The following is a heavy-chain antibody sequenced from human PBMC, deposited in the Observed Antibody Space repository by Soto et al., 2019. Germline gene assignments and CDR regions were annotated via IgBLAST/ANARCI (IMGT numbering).Heavy chain of an antibody. Sequence: QVQLVQSGAEVKKPGASVKVSCKASGYTFTSYGVSWVRQAPGQGLEWMGWISGYNGNTNYAQTLQGRVTMTTDTSTSTAYMELRSVRSDDTAVYYCARAGKYYYGSGSPYYSGMDVWGQGITVTVSS. CDR3: ARAGKYYYGSGSPYYSGMDV. J-gene: IGHJ6*02. CDR2: ISGYNGNT. V-gene: IGHV1-18*04. D-gene: IGHD3-10*01. CDR1: GYTFTSYG.